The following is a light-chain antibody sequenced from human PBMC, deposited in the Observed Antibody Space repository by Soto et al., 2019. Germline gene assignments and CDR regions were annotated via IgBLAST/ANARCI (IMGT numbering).Light chain of an antibody. CDR3: LQYFGDPLP. CDR2: WAS. Sequence: DIVMTQSPDPLAVSLGERATINCKSSQSILSRSNNKNYLSWYQQKPGQPPKLLISWASTRESGVPDRFSGSGSVTDFILSISSLQGEDVAVYYCLQYFGDPLPFCGGTKVEIK. J-gene: IGKJ4*01. V-gene: IGKV4-1*01. CDR1: QSILSRSNNKNY.